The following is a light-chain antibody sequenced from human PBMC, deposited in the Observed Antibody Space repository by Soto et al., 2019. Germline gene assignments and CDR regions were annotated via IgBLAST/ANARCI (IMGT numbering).Light chain of an antibody. CDR1: SSDVGGYNY. J-gene: IGLJ1*01. Sequence: HSVLTQPRSVSGSPGQSVSISCTGTSSDVGGYNYVSWYQQHPGKAPKVIIYDVSKRPSGVPDRFSGSKSGNTASLTISGLQSEDEADYYCCSYAGRYIYVFGTGTKLTVL. CDR3: CSYAGRYIYV. V-gene: IGLV2-11*01. CDR2: DVS.